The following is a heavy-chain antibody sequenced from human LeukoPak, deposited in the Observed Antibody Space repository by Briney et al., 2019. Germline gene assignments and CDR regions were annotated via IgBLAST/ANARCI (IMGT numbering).Heavy chain of an antibody. J-gene: IGHJ6*02. CDR3: ARKRGVTPYYYYGMDV. Sequence: SVKVSCKASGYTFTGYYMHWVRQAPGQGLEWMGWINPNSGGTNYAQKFQGRVTMTRDTSISTAYMELSRLRSDDTAVYYCARKRGVTPYYYYGMDVWGQGTTVTVSS. CDR2: INPNSGGT. V-gene: IGHV1-2*02. D-gene: IGHD3-3*01. CDR1: GYTFTGYY.